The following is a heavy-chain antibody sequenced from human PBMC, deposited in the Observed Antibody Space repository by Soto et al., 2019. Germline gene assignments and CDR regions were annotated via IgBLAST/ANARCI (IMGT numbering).Heavy chain of an antibody. D-gene: IGHD5-18*01. V-gene: IGHV4-34*01. Sequence: LSLTCAVYGGSFSGYYWSWIRQPPGKGLEWIGEINHSGGTNYNPSLKSRVTISVDTSKNQFSLKLSSVTAADTAVYYCARAHVDTAMANNWFDPWGQGTLVTVSS. CDR2: INHSGGT. J-gene: IGHJ5*02. CDR3: ARAHVDTAMANNWFDP. CDR1: GGSFSGYY.